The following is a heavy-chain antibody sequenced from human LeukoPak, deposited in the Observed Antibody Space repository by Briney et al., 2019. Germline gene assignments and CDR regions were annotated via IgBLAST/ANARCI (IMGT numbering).Heavy chain of an antibody. CDR2: IRAYNGNT. D-gene: IGHD3-3*01. CDR1: GYTFTSYG. CDR3: ARGRRVYDFWSGYYGPDFDY. J-gene: IGHJ4*02. Sequence: ASVKVSCKASGYTFTSYGISWVRQAPGQGVEWMGWIRAYNGNTNYAQKLQGGVTMTTDTSTSTAYMELRSLRTDDTAVYYCARGRRVYDFWSGYYGPDFDYWGQGTLVSVSS. V-gene: IGHV1-18*01.